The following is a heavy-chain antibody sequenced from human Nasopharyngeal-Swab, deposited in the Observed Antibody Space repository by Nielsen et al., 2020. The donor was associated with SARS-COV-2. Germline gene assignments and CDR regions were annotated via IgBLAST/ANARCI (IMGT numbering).Heavy chain of an antibody. CDR1: GFTFSAHG. V-gene: IGHV3-30*03. CDR2: VSYDRADK. Sequence: GKSLKISCAASGFTFSAHGMHWVRQAPGKGLEWVAFVSYDRADKYYADSVKGRFTISRDNSRNTVYLQINSLRAEDTAVYFCARGNGSPTYFEYWGQGTLVTVSS. J-gene: IGHJ4*02. D-gene: IGHD1-26*01. CDR3: ARGNGSPTYFEY.